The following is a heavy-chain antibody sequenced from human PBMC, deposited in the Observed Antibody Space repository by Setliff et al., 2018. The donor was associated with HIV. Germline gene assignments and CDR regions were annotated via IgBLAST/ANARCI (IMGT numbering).Heavy chain of an antibody. CDR1: GGSFSGYY. D-gene: IGHD1-26*01. CDR3: ARDRGGSSYFDY. CDR2: IDQDGSEK. V-gene: IGHV3-7*01. Sequence: ETLSLTCAVYGGSFSGYYWSWARQAPGKGLEWVANIDQDGSEKYYVDSVKGRFTISRDDAKNSLYLQMNSLRAEDTAVYYCARDRGGSSYFDYWGQGTLVTVPS. J-gene: IGHJ4*02.